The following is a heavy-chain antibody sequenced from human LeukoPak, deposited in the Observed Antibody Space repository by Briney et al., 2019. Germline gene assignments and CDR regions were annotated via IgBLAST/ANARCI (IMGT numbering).Heavy chain of an antibody. CDR1: GYYFTSYW. V-gene: IGHV5-51*01. Sequence: GAALQISCRGSGYYFTSYWIAWVRQMPGKGLEGMGIINPSDSDTRYSPSFQGQVTISADKSISTVYLQWSSLKASDTAMYYCARPGNYYDSSPNAHFDYWGQGTLVTVSS. D-gene: IGHD3-22*01. CDR3: ARPGNYYDSSPNAHFDY. J-gene: IGHJ4*02. CDR2: INPSDSDT.